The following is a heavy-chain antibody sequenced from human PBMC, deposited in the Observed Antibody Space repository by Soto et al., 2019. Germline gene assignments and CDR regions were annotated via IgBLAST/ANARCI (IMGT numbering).Heavy chain of an antibody. Sequence: EVRLLESGGGLAQPGGSRRLSCAASGFTFSSSAMNWVRQAPGKGLEWVSAIRVGGGDTFYADSVRGRFTVFRDISRNTMYLQINSLRAEDTAIYHGAKCSVGPVRTSGCCNCFDPWGQGTLVTVSS. V-gene: IGHV3-23*01. CDR1: GFTFSSSA. CDR2: IRVGGGDT. D-gene: IGHD2-15*01. J-gene: IGHJ5*02. CDR3: AKCSVGPVRTSGCCNCFDP.